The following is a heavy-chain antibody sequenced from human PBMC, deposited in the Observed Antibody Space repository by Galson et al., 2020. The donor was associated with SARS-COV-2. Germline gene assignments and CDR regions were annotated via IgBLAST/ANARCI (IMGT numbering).Heavy chain of an antibody. CDR3: TATSDY. Sequence: VGFLRLSCTASGFTFSSYWMHWVRQAPGKGLVWVSRINSEGNITSYAESVKGRFTISIDNAKNTLYLQMNSMRAEDTAVYYCTATSDYWVQGTLVTVSS. V-gene: IGHV3-74*01. D-gene: IGHD1-26*01. J-gene: IGHJ4*02. CDR1: GFTFSSYW. CDR2: INSEGNIT.